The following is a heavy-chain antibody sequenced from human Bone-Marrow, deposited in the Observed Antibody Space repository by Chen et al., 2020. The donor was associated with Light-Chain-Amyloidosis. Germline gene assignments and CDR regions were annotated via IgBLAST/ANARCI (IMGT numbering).Heavy chain of an antibody. Sequence: GLVQPGGSLRLSCAASGFTFSDYWMHWVRQAPGKGLVWVSRIKGDGSDISYADSVKGRFTISTDNAKNTLYLQVNSLRAEDTATYYCARVPIATHGTGIDYWGQGALVTVSS. CDR2: IKGDGSDI. CDR3: ARVPIATHGTGIDY. J-gene: IGHJ4*02. D-gene: IGHD3-10*01. CDR1: GFTFSDYW. V-gene: IGHV3-74*01.